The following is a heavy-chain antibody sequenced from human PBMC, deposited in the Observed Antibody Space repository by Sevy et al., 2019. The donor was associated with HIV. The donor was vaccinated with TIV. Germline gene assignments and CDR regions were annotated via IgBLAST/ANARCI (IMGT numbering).Heavy chain of an antibody. CDR3: ARELISGRYYGMDV. Sequence: SETLSLTCTVSGGSISSYYWNWIRQSPGKGLEWFGYIYYTGGTNYNPSLKSRVTISVDTSKNQFSLNLTSVTAADTAVYYCARELISGRYYGMDVWGQGTTVTVSS. CDR2: IYYTGGT. J-gene: IGHJ6*02. CDR1: GGSISSYY. D-gene: IGHD6-19*01. V-gene: IGHV4-59*01.